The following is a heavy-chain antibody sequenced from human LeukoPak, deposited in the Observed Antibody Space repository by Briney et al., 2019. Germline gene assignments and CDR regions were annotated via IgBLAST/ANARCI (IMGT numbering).Heavy chain of an antibody. D-gene: IGHD1-26*01. V-gene: IGHV1-18*01. J-gene: IGHJ4*02. Sequence: ASVKVSCKASGYTFTSYGISWVRQAPGQGLEWMGWISAYNGSTNYAQKLQGRVTMTTDTSTSTAYMELRSLRSDDTAVYYCATAVGGSYFSGSYDYLGQGTLVTVSS. CDR3: ATAVGGSYFSGSYDY. CDR2: ISAYNGST. CDR1: GYTFTSYG.